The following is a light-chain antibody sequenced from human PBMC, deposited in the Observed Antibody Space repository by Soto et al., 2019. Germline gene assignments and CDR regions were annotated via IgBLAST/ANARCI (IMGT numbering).Light chain of an antibody. J-gene: IGKJ2*01. Sequence: EIVITQSPATLSVSPGERATLSCRASQSIGNNLAWLQQRPGQAPSLLFYGASTRAPGIPARFTASGSRTDFTLTISRLQSEDFAVYYCLQYGDWPPEYTFGQGTTVEI. CDR2: GAS. CDR1: QSIGNN. V-gene: IGKV3-15*01. CDR3: LQYGDWPPEYT.